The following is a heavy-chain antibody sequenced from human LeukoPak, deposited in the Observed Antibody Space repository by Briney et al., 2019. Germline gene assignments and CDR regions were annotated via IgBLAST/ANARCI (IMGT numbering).Heavy chain of an antibody. D-gene: IGHD3-22*01. V-gene: IGHV4-39*01. J-gene: IGHJ4*02. CDR2: IYYSGST. CDR3: ASGGYYYDSSGYYRFDY. Sequence: PSETLSLTCTVSGGSISSSSYYWGWIRQPPGKGLEWIGSIYYSGSTYYNPSLKSRVTISVDTSKNQFSLKLSSVTAADTAVYYCASGGYYYDSSGYYRFDYWGQGTLVTVSS. CDR1: GGSISSSSYY.